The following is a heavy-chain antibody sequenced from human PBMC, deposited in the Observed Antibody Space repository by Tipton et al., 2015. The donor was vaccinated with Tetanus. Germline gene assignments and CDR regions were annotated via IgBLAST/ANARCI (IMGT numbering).Heavy chain of an antibody. CDR3: ARPDRYCSGGSCYLALDS. CDR2: IFPVYGTS. V-gene: IGHV1-69*01. D-gene: IGHD2-15*01. CDR1: GGTFRNYA. Sequence: QVQLVQSGPEVKKPGSSVRVSCKTSGGTFRNYAISWVRQAPGQGLEWMGGIFPVYGTSNYSPEFQGRVTITADESTGTAHMELSSLTSDDTAVYYCARPDRYCSGGSCYLALDSWGQGTLVTVSS. J-gene: IGHJ4*02.